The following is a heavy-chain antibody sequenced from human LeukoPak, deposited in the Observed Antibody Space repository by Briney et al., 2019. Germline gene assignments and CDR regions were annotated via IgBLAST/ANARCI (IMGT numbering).Heavy chain of an antibody. Sequence: GASVKVSCKASGYTFTNYGITWVRQAPGQGLEWMGWISDYKGNPKYARHFQGRVSMTTDTSTSTAYMELRSLTSDDTAVYFCARDRGVGSTTWYSFDYWGQGTLVTVAS. D-gene: IGHD6-13*01. CDR1: GYTFTNYG. CDR2: ISDYKGNP. V-gene: IGHV1-18*01. J-gene: IGHJ4*02. CDR3: ARDRGVGSTTWYSFDY.